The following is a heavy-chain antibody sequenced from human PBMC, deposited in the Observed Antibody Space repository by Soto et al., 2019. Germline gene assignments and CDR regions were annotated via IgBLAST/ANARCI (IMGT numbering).Heavy chain of an antibody. J-gene: IGHJ4*02. CDR2: SSDSVDST. Sequence: GGSLRLSCAASGFTFSSYAMTWVRQAPGKGLEWVSSSSDSVDSTYYADSVRGRFTISRDNSNNTLYLQMSNLRAEDTAIYYCAKGGPRDGYKDFDYWGQGTLVTVSS. D-gene: IGHD5-12*01. CDR3: AKGGPRDGYKDFDY. CDR1: GFTFSSYA. V-gene: IGHV3-23*01.